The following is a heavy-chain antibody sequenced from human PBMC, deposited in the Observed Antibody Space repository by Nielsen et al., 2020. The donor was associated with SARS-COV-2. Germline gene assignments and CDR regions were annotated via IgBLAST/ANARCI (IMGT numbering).Heavy chain of an antibody. CDR2: IATNTGNT. D-gene: IGHD2-8*01. J-gene: IGHJ4*02. CDR3: ARVSLGGEEYWTTSYYSFDY. CDR1: GYTFTNYN. Sequence: ASVKVSCKASGYTFTNYNIARVRQAPGQGLEWMGWIATNTGNTNYAQNFQGRVTMATDTSTGIGYMELRNLKSDDTAVYFCARVSLGGEEYWTTSYYSFDYWGQGSLVTVSS. V-gene: IGHV1-18*01.